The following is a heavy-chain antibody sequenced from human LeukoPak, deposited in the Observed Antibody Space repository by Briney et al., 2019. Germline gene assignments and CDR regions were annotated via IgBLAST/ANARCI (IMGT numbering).Heavy chain of an antibody. CDR1: GGSISSYY. CDR2: IYYSGST. Sequence: SETLSLTCTVSGGSISSYYWSWIRQPPGKGLEWIGYIYYSGSTYYNPSLKSRVTISVDTSKNQFSLKLSSVTAADTAVYYCARHAREVRGVLNWFDPWGQGTLVTVSS. J-gene: IGHJ5*02. V-gene: IGHV4-59*04. CDR3: ARHAREVRGVLNWFDP. D-gene: IGHD3-10*01.